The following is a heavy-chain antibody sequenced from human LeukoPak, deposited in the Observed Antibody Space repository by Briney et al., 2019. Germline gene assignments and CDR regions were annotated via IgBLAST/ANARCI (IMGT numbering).Heavy chain of an antibody. CDR3: ARESPGGY. V-gene: IGHV3-48*03. D-gene: IGHD3-10*01. CDR2: ISSTGNAI. J-gene: IGHJ4*02. Sequence: PGGSLCLSCAASGFTFSTYEMNWFRQAPGRGLEWVSYISSTGNAIYYADSVKGRFTISRDNAKDSLYLQMNSVRVEDTAVYYCARESPGGYWGQGTLVTVSS. CDR1: GFTFSTYE.